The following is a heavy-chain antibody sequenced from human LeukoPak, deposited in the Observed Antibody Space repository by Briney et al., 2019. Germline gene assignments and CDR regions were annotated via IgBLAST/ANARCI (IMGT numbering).Heavy chain of an antibody. CDR2: ISGSAGST. CDR1: GFTFSSYA. CDR3: AAPPMVRGVIAGWFDP. J-gene: IGHJ5*02. Sequence: GGSLRLSCAASGFTFSSYAMSWVRQAPGKGLEWVSAISGSAGSTYYADSVKGRFTISRDNSKNTLYLQMNSLRAEDTAVYYCAAPPMVRGVIAGWFDPWGQGTLVTVSS. D-gene: IGHD3-10*01. V-gene: IGHV3-23*01.